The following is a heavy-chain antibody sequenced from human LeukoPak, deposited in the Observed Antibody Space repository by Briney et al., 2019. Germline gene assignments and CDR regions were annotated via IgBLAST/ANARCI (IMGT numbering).Heavy chain of an antibody. CDR2: INPNSGGT. V-gene: IGHV1-2*06. Sequence: ASVKVSCKASGYTFTGYYMHWVRQAPGQGLEWMGRINPNSGGTNYAQKFQGRVTMTRDTSISTAYMELSRLRSDDTAVYYCAAPVTTLRSHGMDVWGQGTTVTVSS. CDR1: GYTFTGYY. J-gene: IGHJ6*02. CDR3: AAPVTTLRSHGMDV. D-gene: IGHD4-11*01.